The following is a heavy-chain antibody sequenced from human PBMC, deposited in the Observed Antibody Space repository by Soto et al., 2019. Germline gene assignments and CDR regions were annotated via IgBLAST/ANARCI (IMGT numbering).Heavy chain of an antibody. CDR2: ISAYNGNT. J-gene: IGHJ6*02. CDR1: GYTFTSYG. D-gene: IGHD2-2*02. Sequence: QVQLVQSGAEVKKPGASVKVSCKASGYTFTSYGISWVRQAPGQGLEWMGWISAYNGNTNYAQELQGRVTMTTDTSTSTAYMELRSLRSDDTAVYYCARDPNSLPAAIAYGMDVWGQGTTVTVSS. CDR3: ARDPNSLPAAIAYGMDV. V-gene: IGHV1-18*04.